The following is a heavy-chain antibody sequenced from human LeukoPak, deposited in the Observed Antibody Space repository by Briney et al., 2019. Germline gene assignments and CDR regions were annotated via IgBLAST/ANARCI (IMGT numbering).Heavy chain of an antibody. CDR3: ARAVEMATMGDDY. CDR1: GYTFTSYG. CDR2: ISACNGNT. V-gene: IGHV1-18*01. Sequence: ASVKVSCKASGYTFTSYGISWVRQAPGQGLEWMGWISACNGNTNYAQRLQGRVTMTTDTSTSTAYMGLRSLRSDDTAVYYCARAVEMATMGDDYWGQGTLVTVSS. J-gene: IGHJ4*02. D-gene: IGHD5-24*01.